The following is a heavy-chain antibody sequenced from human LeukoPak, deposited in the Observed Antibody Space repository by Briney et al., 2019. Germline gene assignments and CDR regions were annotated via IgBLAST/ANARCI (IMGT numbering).Heavy chain of an antibody. CDR3: AREGVAGTGLDY. D-gene: IGHD6-13*01. Sequence: GASVNVSCKASGYTFSIYNMHWVRQAPGQGLEWMGIINPSGGTSYAQKLQGRITVTRDTSTSTLYMELSSLRSEDTAVYYCAREGVAGTGLDYWGQGTLVTVSS. V-gene: IGHV1-46*01. J-gene: IGHJ4*02. CDR1: GYTFSIYN. CDR2: INPSGGT.